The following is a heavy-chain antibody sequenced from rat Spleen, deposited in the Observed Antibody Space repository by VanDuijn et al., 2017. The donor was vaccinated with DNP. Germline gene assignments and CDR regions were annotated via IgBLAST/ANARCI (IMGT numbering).Heavy chain of an antibody. V-gene: IGHV5S11*01. CDR3: ERHMDTGPYYALDV. Sequence: EVQLVESGGGLVQPGRSMKLSCAASGYTFSNYYMAWVRQAPTTGLEWVASISTGRGTTYYRDSVKGRLTISGDNSKSTLYLQMDSLRSEETATYYCERHMDTGPYYALDVWGQGISVTVSS. CDR2: ISTGRGTT. D-gene: IGHD4-1*01. CDR1: GYTFSNYY. J-gene: IGHJ4*01.